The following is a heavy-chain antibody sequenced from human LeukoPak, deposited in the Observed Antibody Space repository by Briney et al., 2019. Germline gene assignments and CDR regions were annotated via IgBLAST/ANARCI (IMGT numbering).Heavy chain of an antibody. CDR2: IYSGTI. J-gene: IGHJ4*02. CDR3: ARMGTAYFDY. CDR1: GFTVSSNS. D-gene: IGHD5-24*01. V-gene: IGHV3-53*01. Sequence: GGSLRLSCTVSGFTVSSNSTSWVRQAPGKGLEWVSFIYSGTIHYSDSVKGRFTISRDNSKNTLYLQMNSLRAEDTAVYYCARMGTAYFDYWGQGTLVTVSS.